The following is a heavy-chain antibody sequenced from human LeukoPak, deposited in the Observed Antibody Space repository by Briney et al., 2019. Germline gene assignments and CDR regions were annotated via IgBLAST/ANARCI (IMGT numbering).Heavy chain of an antibody. J-gene: IGHJ4*02. CDR2: ISDSGGRK. V-gene: IGHV3-23*01. Sequence: GGSLRLSCAVSGITLSNYDMSWVRQAPGKGLEWVAGISDSGGRKNYADSVKGRFTISRDNPKNTLYLQMNSLRTEDTAVYFCAKRGVVIRVILVGFHKEAYYFDSWGQGALVTVSS. CDR1: GITLSNYD. D-gene: IGHD3-22*01. CDR3: AKRGVVIRVILVGFHKEAYYFDS.